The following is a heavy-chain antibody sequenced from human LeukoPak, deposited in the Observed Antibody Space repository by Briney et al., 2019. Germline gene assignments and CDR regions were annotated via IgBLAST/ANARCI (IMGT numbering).Heavy chain of an antibody. CDR3: ARGGSYLSAFDI. J-gene: IGHJ3*02. Sequence: SGGSLRLSCEASGFTFNTYSMNWARQAPGKGLEWVSSIDSSGGYMFYADSVKGRFIISRDNSKNTLYLQMNSQRAEDTAVYYCARGGSYLSAFDIWGQGTMVTVSS. D-gene: IGHD1-26*01. CDR2: IDSSGGYM. CDR1: GFTFNTYS. V-gene: IGHV3-21*04.